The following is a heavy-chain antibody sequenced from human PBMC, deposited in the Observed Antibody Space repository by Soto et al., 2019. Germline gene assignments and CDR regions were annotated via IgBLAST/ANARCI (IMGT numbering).Heavy chain of an antibody. D-gene: IGHD2-2*02. J-gene: IGHJ6*02. Sequence: GGSLRLSCVGSGFTFSTYSINWVRQAPGKGLEWVSSISSRSDIYYADSVKGRFTISRDNAKNSASLQMNSLRAEDTAVYYCAREYTAWPLAYGLDVWGQGTTVTVSS. V-gene: IGHV3-21*01. CDR1: GFTFSTYS. CDR3: AREYTAWPLAYGLDV. CDR2: ISSRSDI.